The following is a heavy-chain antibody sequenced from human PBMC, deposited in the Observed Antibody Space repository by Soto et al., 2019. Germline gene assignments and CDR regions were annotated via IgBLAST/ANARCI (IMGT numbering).Heavy chain of an antibody. D-gene: IGHD3-10*01. V-gene: IGHV4-59*08. Sequence: SETLSLTCTVSGGSISSYYWSWIRQSPGKGLEWIGHLYNSGTTSYNTSPKSRVSISPDTSKNQFSLSLSSVTAADTAVYYCARGPDYYGSGSYTKRYDYYYDVMDVCGQGTSVTVSS. CDR3: ARGPDYYGSGSYTKRYDYYYDVMDV. J-gene: IGHJ6*02. CDR1: GGSISSYY. CDR2: LYNSGTT.